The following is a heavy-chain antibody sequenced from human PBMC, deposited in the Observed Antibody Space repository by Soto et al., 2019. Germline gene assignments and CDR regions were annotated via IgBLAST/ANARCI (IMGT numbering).Heavy chain of an antibody. J-gene: IGHJ3*02. CDR1: GDSISSGDYY. CDR3: ARGGDSSGYYYSSGAFDI. V-gene: IGHV4-30-4*01. D-gene: IGHD3-22*01. CDR2: IYYSGST. Sequence: SETLSLTCTVSGDSISSGDYYWSWIRQPPGKGLEWIGYIYYSGSTYYNPSLKSRVTISVDTSKNQFSLKLSSVTAADTAVYYCARGGDSSGYYYSSGAFDIWGQGTMVTVSS.